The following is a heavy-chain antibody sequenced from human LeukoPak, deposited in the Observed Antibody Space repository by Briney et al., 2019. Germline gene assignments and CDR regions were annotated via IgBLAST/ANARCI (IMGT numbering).Heavy chain of an antibody. D-gene: IGHD3-3*01. CDR2: ISSSRSYI. Sequence: PGGSLRLSCAASGFTFSSYSMNWVRQAPGKGLEWVSFISSSRSYIYYADSVKGRFTISRDNAKNSLYLQMNSLRAEDTAVYYCARGGLWRRNPFDIWGQGTMVTVSS. V-gene: IGHV3-21*04. CDR3: ARGGLWRRNPFDI. J-gene: IGHJ3*02. CDR1: GFTFSSYS.